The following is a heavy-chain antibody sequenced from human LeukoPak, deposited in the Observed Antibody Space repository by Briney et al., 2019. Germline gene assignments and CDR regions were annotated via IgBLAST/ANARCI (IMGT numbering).Heavy chain of an antibody. V-gene: IGHV3-48*03. CDR3: AREDEDAFDI. Sequence: GGSLRLSCAASGFTSSSFEMNWVRQAPGKGLEWVSYISSSGSLIFYVDSVKGRFTTSRDNAKNSLYLQMNSLRAEDTAVYYCAREDEDAFDIWGQGTMVTVSS. J-gene: IGHJ3*02. CDR2: ISSSGSLI. CDR1: GFTSSSFE.